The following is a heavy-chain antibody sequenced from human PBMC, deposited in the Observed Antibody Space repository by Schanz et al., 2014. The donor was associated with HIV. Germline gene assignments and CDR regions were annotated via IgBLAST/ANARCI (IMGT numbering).Heavy chain of an antibody. D-gene: IGHD6-6*01. CDR1: GFTLSSYT. CDR3: ARDRQPSSYRGLDV. CDR2: ISTSGYI. Sequence: EVQLVESGGGLVKPGGSLRLSCAASGFTLSSYTMTWVRQAPGKGLEWVSSISTSGYIYYADSVKGRFSISRDSAKNALYLQMNSLRGDDTAVYYCARDRQPSSYRGLDVWGQGTTVTVSS. J-gene: IGHJ6*02. V-gene: IGHV3-21*04.